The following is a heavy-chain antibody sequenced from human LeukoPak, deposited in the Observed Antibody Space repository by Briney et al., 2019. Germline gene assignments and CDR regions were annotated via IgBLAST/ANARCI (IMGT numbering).Heavy chain of an antibody. CDR2: IDQDGSAK. CDR3: ARERWLQPDY. D-gene: IGHD5-24*01. V-gene: IGHV3-7*01. CDR1: GFTFSLFW. Sequence: GGSLRLSCAASGFTFSLFWMSGVPQAPGKGLEWVANIDQDGSAKSYVDSVKGRFIISRDNAKNSLFLQIDSLRAEDTAVYYCARERWLQPDYWGQGTLVTVSS. J-gene: IGHJ4*02.